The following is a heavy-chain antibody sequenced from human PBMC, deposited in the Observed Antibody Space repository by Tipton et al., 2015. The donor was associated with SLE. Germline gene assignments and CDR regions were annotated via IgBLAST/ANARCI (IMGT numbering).Heavy chain of an antibody. CDR1: GFTVSSNY. CDR3: ARDRYSAGDY. Sequence: SLRLSCAASGFTVSSNYMSWVRQAPGKGLEWVSVIYSGGNTYYADSVKGRFTISRDNAKNTLYLQINSLRAEDTAVYFCARDRYSAGDYWGQGTLVTVSS. D-gene: IGHD1-1*01. V-gene: IGHV3-66*01. CDR2: IYSGGNT. J-gene: IGHJ4*02.